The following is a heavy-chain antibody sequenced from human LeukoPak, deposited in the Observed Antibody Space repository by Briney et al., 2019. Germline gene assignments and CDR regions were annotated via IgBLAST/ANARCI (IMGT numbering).Heavy chain of an antibody. Sequence: GGSLRLSCSASIFSFSSYAMHWVRQAPGKGLQWVAFIWYDGSKKYYGDSVKGRFTISRDNSKNTLYLQMNSLRPEDTAVYYGARAVGGGPTSFASWGRGTLVVVSP. V-gene: IGHV3-30*02. CDR1: IFSFSSYA. J-gene: IGHJ4*02. D-gene: IGHD1-26*01. CDR3: ARAVGGGPTSFAS. CDR2: IWYDGSKK.